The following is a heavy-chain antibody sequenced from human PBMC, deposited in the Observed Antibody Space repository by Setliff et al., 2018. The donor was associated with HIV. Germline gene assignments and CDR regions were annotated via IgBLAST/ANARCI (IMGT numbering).Heavy chain of an antibody. CDR3: ARGYYENWFDS. V-gene: IGHV3-74*01. Sequence: HPGGSLRLSCAASGFTFSSYWMHWVRQAPGKGLVWVSRINSGGSSISYADSVKGRFTISRDNAKNTLYLQVNSLRAEDTAVYYCARGYYENWFDSWGQGTLVTVSS. J-gene: IGHJ5*01. CDR1: GFTFSSYW. CDR2: INSGGSSI. D-gene: IGHD3-22*01.